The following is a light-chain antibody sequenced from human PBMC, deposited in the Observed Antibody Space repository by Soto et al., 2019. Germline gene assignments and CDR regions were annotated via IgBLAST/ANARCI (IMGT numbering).Light chain of an antibody. Sequence: EIVLTQSPGTLSLSSGERATLSCRASQTVSDMYLAWYQQKPGQAPRLLIYASNRATGIPDRFSGSGSGTDFTLTIGRLEPEDFAVYYCQHYGTSALFGPGTKVDIK. V-gene: IGKV3-20*01. CDR1: QTVSDMY. CDR2: AS. J-gene: IGKJ3*01. CDR3: QHYGTSAL.